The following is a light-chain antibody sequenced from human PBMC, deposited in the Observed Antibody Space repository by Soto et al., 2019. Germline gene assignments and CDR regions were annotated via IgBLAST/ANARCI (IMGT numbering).Light chain of an antibody. J-gene: IGKJ3*01. CDR1: RSVDTN. CDR2: GAF. V-gene: IGKV3D-15*01. CDR3: QQYNDWPPIFT. Sequence: EIVMTQSPATLSVSLGESVTLSCRASRSVDTNIAWYQQKPGQAPRLLVYGAFTRATDIPARFSGSGSGTEFTLTFSSLQSEDSAVYYCQQYNDWPPIFTFGQGTKVDLK.